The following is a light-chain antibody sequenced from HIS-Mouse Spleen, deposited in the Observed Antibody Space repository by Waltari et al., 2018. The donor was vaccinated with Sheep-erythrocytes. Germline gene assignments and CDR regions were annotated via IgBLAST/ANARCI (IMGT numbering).Light chain of an antibody. V-gene: IGKV2-30*02. Sequence: DVVMTQSPLSLPVTLGQPASISCRSSQSLVHSDGNTYLNWFQQRPGQSPRRLIYKVSTQASGVPDRSGGSGSGIDFTLKISRVDAEYLGVYYCMQGTHWPPYTFDQGTKLEIK. CDR2: KVS. CDR3: MQGTHWPPYT. J-gene: IGKJ2*01. CDR1: QSLVHSDGNTY.